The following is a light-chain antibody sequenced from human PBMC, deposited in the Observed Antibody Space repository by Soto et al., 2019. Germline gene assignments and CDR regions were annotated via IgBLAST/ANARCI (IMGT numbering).Light chain of an antibody. V-gene: IGKV1-9*01. CDR2: AAS. Sequence: IQLTQSPSSLSASVGDRVTITCRASQGISSYLAWYQQKPGKAPKLLIYAASTLQSGVPSMFSGSGSGTDFTLTISSRQPEDFATYDCQQLNSYPRYTFGQGTKLEIK. CDR3: QQLNSYPRYT. J-gene: IGKJ2*01. CDR1: QGISSY.